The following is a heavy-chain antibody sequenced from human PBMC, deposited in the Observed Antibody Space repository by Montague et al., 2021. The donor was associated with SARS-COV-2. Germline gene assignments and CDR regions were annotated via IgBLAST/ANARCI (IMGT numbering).Heavy chain of an antibody. J-gene: IGHJ6*02. Sequence: SRRLSCAASGFPFEDYAMHWVRQAPGKGLEWVSGISWNSGRLDYADYVKGRFTISRDNAKNSLYLQMNSLRAEDTALYYCAKGYFHSGYDRSWDYGMDVWGQGTTVTVSS. CDR2: ISWNSGRL. D-gene: IGHD5-12*01. CDR3: AKGYFHSGYDRSWDYGMDV. CDR1: GFPFEDYA. V-gene: IGHV3-9*01.